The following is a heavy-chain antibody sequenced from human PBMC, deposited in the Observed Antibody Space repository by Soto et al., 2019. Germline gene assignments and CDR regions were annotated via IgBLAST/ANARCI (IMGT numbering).Heavy chain of an antibody. CDR1: GGTFSSYA. D-gene: IGHD6-13*01. CDR3: AGGIAAAGPEYNWFDP. Sequence: SVKVSCKASGGTFSSYAISWVRQAPGQGLDWFGGIIPIFGTANFAQKFQGRVTITADESTITAYMELSSLRSEDTALFYCAGGIAAAGPEYNWFDPWGQGTLVTVSS. CDR2: IIPIFGTA. J-gene: IGHJ5*02. V-gene: IGHV1-69*13.